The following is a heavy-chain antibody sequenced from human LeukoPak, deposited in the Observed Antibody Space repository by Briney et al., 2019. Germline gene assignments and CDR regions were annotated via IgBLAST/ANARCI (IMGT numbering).Heavy chain of an antibody. Sequence: GGSLRLSCAASGFTVSSNYMSWVRQAPGKGLEWVSAISGSGGSTYYADSVKGRFTISRDNSKNTLYLQMNSLRAEDTAVYYCAKSAYRAVAGTADYWCQGTLVTVSS. J-gene: IGHJ4*02. CDR3: AKSAYRAVAGTADY. CDR1: GFTVSSNY. D-gene: IGHD6-19*01. CDR2: ISGSGGST. V-gene: IGHV3-23*01.